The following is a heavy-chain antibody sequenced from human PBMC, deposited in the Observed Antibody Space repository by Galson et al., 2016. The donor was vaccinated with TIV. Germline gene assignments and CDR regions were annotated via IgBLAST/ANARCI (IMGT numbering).Heavy chain of an antibody. CDR2: IWFDGSNI. Sequence: SLRLSCAASGFTFASYGMHWVRQAPGKGLEWVAAIWFDGSNIHYADSVKGRFTISRDNPKNTVYLHMNSIRAEDTAVYFCAREFADYYFDFWGQGTLVTVSS. CDR1: GFTFASYG. D-gene: IGHD2-21*02. J-gene: IGHJ4*02. CDR3: AREFADYYFDF. V-gene: IGHV3-33*01.